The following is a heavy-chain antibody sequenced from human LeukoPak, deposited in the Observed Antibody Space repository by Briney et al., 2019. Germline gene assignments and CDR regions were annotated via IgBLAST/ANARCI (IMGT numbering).Heavy chain of an antibody. J-gene: IGHJ5*02. CDR1: GGSLSSGSYY. CDR3: ARVAAVAGTGNWFDP. V-gene: IGHV4-61*02. D-gene: IGHD6-19*01. CDR2: IYTSGST. Sequence: SETLSLTCTVSGGSLSSGSYYWSWIRQPAGKGLEWIGRIYTSGSTNYNPSLKSRVTISVDTSKNQFSLKLSSVTAADTAVYYCARVAAVAGTGNWFDPGGQGTLVTVSS.